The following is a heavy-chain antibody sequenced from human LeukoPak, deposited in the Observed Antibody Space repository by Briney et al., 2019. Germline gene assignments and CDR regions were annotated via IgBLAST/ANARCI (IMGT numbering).Heavy chain of an antibody. D-gene: IGHD3-3*01. V-gene: IGHV4-59*12. Sequence: SETLSLTCTVSGGSISSYYWSWIRQPPGKGLEWIGYIYYSGSTNYNPSLKSRVTISVDTSKNQFSLKLSSVTAADTAVYYCARGLRRFWSGYYGHYFDYWGQGTLVTVSS. CDR1: GGSISSYY. J-gene: IGHJ4*02. CDR3: ARGLRRFWSGYYGHYFDY. CDR2: IYYSGST.